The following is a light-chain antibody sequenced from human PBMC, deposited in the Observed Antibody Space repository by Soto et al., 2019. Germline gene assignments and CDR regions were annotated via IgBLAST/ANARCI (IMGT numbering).Light chain of an antibody. J-gene: IGLJ3*02. CDR2: DVS. V-gene: IGLV2-14*01. Sequence: QSVLTQPASVSGSPGQSITISCTGTSSDVGGYNYVSWYQQHPGKAPKLMIYDVSNRPSGVSKRFSGSKSGNTASLTISGLQAEDEADYYCSSYTSSSRVFGGGTKLTVL. CDR1: SSDVGGYNY. CDR3: SSYTSSSRV.